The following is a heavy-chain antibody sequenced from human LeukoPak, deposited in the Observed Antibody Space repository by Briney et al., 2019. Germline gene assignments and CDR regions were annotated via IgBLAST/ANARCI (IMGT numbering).Heavy chain of an antibody. J-gene: IGHJ6*03. CDR1: GYTFTSYD. V-gene: IGHV1-8*03. D-gene: IGHD1-26*01. CDR3: ATVGPIVGAHYYYYYMDV. CDR2: MNPNSGNT. Sequence: ASVKVSCKASGYTFTSYDINWVRQAPGQGLEWMGWMNPNSGNTGYAQKFQGRVTITRNTSISTAYMELSSLRSEDTAVYYCATVGPIVGAHYYYYYMDVWGKGTTVTVSS.